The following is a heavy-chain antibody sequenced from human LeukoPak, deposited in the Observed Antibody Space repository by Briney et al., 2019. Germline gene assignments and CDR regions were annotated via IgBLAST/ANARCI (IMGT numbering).Heavy chain of an antibody. CDR3: ARGTLLWFGELLYAWFDP. Sequence: SQTLSLTCTVSGGSISSGSYYWSWIRQPAGKGLEWIGRIYTSGSTNYNPSLKSRVTISVDTSKNQFSLKLSSVTAADTAVYYCARGTLLWFGELLYAWFDPWGQGTLVTVSS. D-gene: IGHD3-10*01. CDR2: IYTSGST. CDR1: GGSISSGSYY. J-gene: IGHJ5*02. V-gene: IGHV4-61*02.